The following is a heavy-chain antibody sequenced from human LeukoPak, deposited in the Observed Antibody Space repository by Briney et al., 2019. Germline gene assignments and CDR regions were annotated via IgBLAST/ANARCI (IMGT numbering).Heavy chain of an antibody. J-gene: IGHJ6*04. CDR2: ISAYNGNT. V-gene: IGHV1-18*04. CDR1: GYTFTSYG. CDR3: ARVRYYDYVWGSYPYGMDV. Sequence: GASVKVSCKASGYTFTSYGISWVRQAPGQGLEWMGWISAYNGNTNYAQKLQGRVAMTTDTSTSTAYMERRSLRSDDTAVYYCARVRYYDYVWGSYPYGMDVWGKGTTVTVSS. D-gene: IGHD3-16*02.